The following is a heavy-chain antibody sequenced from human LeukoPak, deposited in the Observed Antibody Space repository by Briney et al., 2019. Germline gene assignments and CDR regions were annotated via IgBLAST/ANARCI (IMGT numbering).Heavy chain of an antibody. V-gene: IGHV3-30*18. CDR2: ISNDGLHE. Sequence: GGSLRLSCAASGFTFSSYSMNWVRQAPGKGLEWVGVISNDGLHEYYTDSLKGRFTVSRDNLKNTLYLQMNSLRPEDTAVYYCAKEVGLYYFDFWGQGTLVTVSS. D-gene: IGHD3-10*01. CDR3: AKEVGLYYFDF. CDR1: GFTFSSYS. J-gene: IGHJ4*02.